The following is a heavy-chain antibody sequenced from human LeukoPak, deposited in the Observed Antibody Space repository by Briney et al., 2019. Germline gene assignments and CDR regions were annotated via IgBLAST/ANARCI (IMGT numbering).Heavy chain of an antibody. Sequence: SETLSLTCTVSSGSISSYYWSWIRQPPGKGLEWIGYIYYSGSANYNPSLKSRVTISVDTSKNQFSLKLSSVTAADTAVYYCARHEKLGQFDYWGQGTLVTVSS. J-gene: IGHJ4*02. D-gene: IGHD3-10*01. CDR2: IYYSGSA. CDR3: ARHEKLGQFDY. CDR1: SGSISSYY. V-gene: IGHV4-59*08.